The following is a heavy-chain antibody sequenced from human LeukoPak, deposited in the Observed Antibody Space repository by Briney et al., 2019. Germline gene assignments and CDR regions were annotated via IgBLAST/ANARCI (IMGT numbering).Heavy chain of an antibody. V-gene: IGHV4-61*02. CDR3: ARDLVVAAPFDY. Sequence: SQTLSPTCTVSGGSISSGSYYWSWIRQPAGKGLEWIGRIYTSGSTNYNPSLKSRVTISVDTSKNQFSLKLSSVTAADTAVYYCARDLVVAAPFDYWGQGTLVTVSS. CDR2: IYTSGST. J-gene: IGHJ4*02. CDR1: GGSISSGSYY. D-gene: IGHD5-12*01.